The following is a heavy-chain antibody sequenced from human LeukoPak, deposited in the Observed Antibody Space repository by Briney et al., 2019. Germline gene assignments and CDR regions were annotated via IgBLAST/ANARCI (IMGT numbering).Heavy chain of an antibody. V-gene: IGHV3-66*02. D-gene: IGHD1-26*01. J-gene: IGHJ5*01. CDR3: ARARGLAREVGSGSLDS. CDR1: GFTVSSAY. CDR2: MYSGGNT. Sequence: GGSLRLSCAASGFTVSSAYLTWVRQAPGKGLKWVSTMYSGGNTYTADSVRGRFTISRDNSKNTLHLQMSTLRTEDTAVYYCARARGLAREVGSGSLDSWGPGTLVTVSS.